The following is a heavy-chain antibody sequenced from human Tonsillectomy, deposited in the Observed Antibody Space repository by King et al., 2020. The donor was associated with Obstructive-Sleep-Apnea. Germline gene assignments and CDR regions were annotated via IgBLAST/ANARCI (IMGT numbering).Heavy chain of an antibody. V-gene: IGHV3-30*18. CDR1: GFTFSSYG. CDR2: ISYDGSNK. Sequence: VQLVESGGGVVQPGRSLRLSCAASGFTFSSYGMHWVRQAPGKGLEWVAVISYDGSNKYYADSVKGRFTFSRDNSKNTLYLQMNSLRAEDTAVYYCAKDRRSSTSTWFDYWGQGTLVTVSS. J-gene: IGHJ4*02. D-gene: IGHD6-13*01. CDR3: AKDRRSSTSTWFDY.